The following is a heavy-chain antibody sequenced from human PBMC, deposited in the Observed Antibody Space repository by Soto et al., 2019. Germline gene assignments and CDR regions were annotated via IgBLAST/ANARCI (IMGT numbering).Heavy chain of an antibody. D-gene: IGHD2-21*01. J-gene: IGHJ6*02. CDR1: GFTFSSYE. V-gene: IGHV3-48*03. Sequence: GGSLRLSCAASGFTFSSYEMDWVRQAPGKGLQWVSYISSSGSTMYYADSVKGRFTISRDNAKNSLYLQMNSLRAEDTAVYYCVSQGVNNHYGMDVWGQETTVTVSS. CDR3: VSQGVNNHYGMDV. CDR2: ISSSGSTM.